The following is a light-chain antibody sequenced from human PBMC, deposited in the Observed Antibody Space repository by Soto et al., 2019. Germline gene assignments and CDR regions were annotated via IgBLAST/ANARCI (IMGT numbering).Light chain of an antibody. V-gene: IGLV2-14*01. Sequence: QSVLTQPASVSGSPGQSITLSCTGNSSDVGDYNYVSWYQQHPGKAPKVMIYDVSNRPSGVSNRFSGSKSGNTASLTISGLQAEDEADYYCSSYTSSSTLVFGTGTQLTVL. CDR2: DVS. CDR3: SSYTSSSTLV. J-gene: IGLJ1*01. CDR1: SSDVGDYNY.